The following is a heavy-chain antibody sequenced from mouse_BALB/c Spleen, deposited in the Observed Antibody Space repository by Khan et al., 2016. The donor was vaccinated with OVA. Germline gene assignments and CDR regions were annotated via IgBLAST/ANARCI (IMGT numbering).Heavy chain of an antibody. D-gene: IGHD3-3*01. CDR2: INPKNGVT. Sequence: EVQLQQSGPELVKPGASVKISCKTSGYTFPEYTLHWVKQSHGKSLGWIGVINPKNGVTSYNQKFRGKATLTVEKSSSPAYMEFSRLTYDDSAVFYCARDTGRYWGQGTSVTVSS. CDR1: GYTFPEYT. V-gene: IGHV1-18*01. J-gene: IGHJ4*01. CDR3: ARDTGRY.